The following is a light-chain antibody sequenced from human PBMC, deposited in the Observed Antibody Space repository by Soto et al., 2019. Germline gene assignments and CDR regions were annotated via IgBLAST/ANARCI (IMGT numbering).Light chain of an antibody. Sequence: VLTQSPATLSLSPGEGATLSCRAILSVSNYLAWYQQRSGQAPRLLIYDASSRATGIPATFSGSGSGTDFTLTITSLEHEYVAVYYCQKRSNWIFTFGPGTIVDIK. CDR1: LSVSNY. V-gene: IGKV3-11*01. J-gene: IGKJ3*01. CDR3: QKRSNWIFT. CDR2: DAS.